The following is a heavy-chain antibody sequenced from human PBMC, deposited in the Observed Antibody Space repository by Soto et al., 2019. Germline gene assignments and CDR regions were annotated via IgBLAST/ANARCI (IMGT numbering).Heavy chain of an antibody. J-gene: IGHJ4*01. CDR1: GGTFSSYA. Sequence: SVKVSCKASGGTFSSYAISWVRQAPGQGLEWMGGIIPIFGTANYAQKFQGRVTITADESTSTAYMELSSLRSEDTAVYYCAGIGRVAGPGEGHFDYWGQGTLVTVSS. CDR2: IIPIFGTA. CDR3: AGIGRVAGPGEGHFDY. V-gene: IGHV1-69*13. D-gene: IGHD6-19*01.